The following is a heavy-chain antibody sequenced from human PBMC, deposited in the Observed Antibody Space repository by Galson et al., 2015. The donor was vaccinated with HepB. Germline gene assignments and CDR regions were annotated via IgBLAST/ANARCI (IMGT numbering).Heavy chain of an antibody. J-gene: IGHJ5*01. Sequence: SLRLSCAASGFGFDTHAMSWVRQAPGRELEWISGITGNGDSTFYADSVKGRFTVSKDNSNNMLYLQMNSLRAEDADLYFCAKGYGLFDSWGQGILVTVSS. D-gene: IGHD5-18*01. CDR2: ITGNGDST. V-gene: IGHV3-23*01. CDR1: GFGFDTHA. CDR3: AKGYGLFDS.